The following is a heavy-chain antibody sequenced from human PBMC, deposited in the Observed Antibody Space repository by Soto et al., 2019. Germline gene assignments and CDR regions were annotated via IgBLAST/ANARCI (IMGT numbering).Heavy chain of an antibody. J-gene: IGHJ4*02. CDR1: GFTFNNYA. Sequence: QVQLVESGGGVVQPGRSLRLSCAASGFTFNNYAMHWVRQAPGKGLEWVAVISYDGGNKYYADSVKGRFTVSRDNSKNTVYLQMDSLKTDDTAVYYCARPPLFRTGGFDYWGQGTLVTVSS. D-gene: IGHD2-15*01. CDR3: ARPPLFRTGGFDY. CDR2: ISYDGGNK. V-gene: IGHV3-30-3*01.